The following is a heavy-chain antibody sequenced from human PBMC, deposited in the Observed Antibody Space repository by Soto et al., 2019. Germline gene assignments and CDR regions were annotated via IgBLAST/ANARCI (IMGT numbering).Heavy chain of an antibody. V-gene: IGHV3-74*01. CDR3: ARSVRSGSFPYYYYAMDV. D-gene: IGHD3-10*01. CDR2: IKSDGSST. J-gene: IGHJ6*02. Sequence: LRLSCAASGFTSSNYWIHWVRRAPGKGLVWVSRIKSDGSSTSYADSVKGRFTISRDNAKNTLDLQMHGLRAEDMAVYYCARSVRSGSFPYYYYAMDVWGQGTTVTVSS. CDR1: GFTSSNYW.